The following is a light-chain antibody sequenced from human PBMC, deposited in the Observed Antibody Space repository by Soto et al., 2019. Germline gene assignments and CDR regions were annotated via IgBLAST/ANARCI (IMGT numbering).Light chain of an antibody. CDR3: MQALQTPRT. Sequence: DIVMTQSPLSLPVTPGEPASISCRSSQSLLHSNGYNYLDWYLQKPGQSPQLQIYLTSNRSSGVPDRFSGSGSGTDFTLKISSVEAEDVGVYYCMQALQTPRTFGQGTKLEIK. J-gene: IGKJ2*02. CDR1: QSLLHSNGYNY. V-gene: IGKV2-28*01. CDR2: LTS.